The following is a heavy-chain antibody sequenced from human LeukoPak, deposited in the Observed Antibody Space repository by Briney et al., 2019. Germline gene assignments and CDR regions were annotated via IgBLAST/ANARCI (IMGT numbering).Heavy chain of an antibody. D-gene: IGHD6-6*01. J-gene: IGHJ4*02. Sequence: GGSLRLSCAASGFTFSSYSMNWVRQAPGKGLEWVSSISSSSSYIYHADSVKGRFTISRDNAKNLLYLQMNSLRAEDTAVYYCARPVYSSSSGDYWGQGTLVTVSS. CDR1: GFTFSSYS. CDR3: ARPVYSSSSGDY. V-gene: IGHV3-21*01. CDR2: ISSSSSYI.